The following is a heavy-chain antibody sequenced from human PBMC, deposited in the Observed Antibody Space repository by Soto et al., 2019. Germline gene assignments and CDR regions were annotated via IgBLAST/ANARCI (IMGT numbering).Heavy chain of an antibody. J-gene: IGHJ4*02. CDR2: IYPDESDT. V-gene: IGHV5-51*01. D-gene: IGHD3-22*01. Sequence: GESLKISCKGSGYSFTKYWIGWVRQMPGKGLEWMAIIYPDESDTRYSPSFQGQVTISADKSISTAYLQWSSLKASDTAMYYCARLHDSSGYGPIDYWGQGTLVTVSS. CDR1: GYSFTKYW. CDR3: ARLHDSSGYGPIDY.